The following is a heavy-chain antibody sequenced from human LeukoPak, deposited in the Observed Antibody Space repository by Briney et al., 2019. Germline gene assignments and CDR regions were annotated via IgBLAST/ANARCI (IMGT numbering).Heavy chain of an antibody. CDR2: IKQDGTEK. CDR3: AKVAKYYYGSETYYFFEQ. CDR1: GFTFSSYW. J-gene: IGHJ4*02. D-gene: IGHD3-10*01. V-gene: IGHV3-7*01. Sequence: GGSLRLSCAASGFTFSSYWMSWVRQAPGKGLEWVANIKQDGTEKYYVDSVKGRFTISRDNARNSLELQMNSLRVEDTAVYYCAKVAKYYYGSETYYFFEQWGQGTPVAASS.